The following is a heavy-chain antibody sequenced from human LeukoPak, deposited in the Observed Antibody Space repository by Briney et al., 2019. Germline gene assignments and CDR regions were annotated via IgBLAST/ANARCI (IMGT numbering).Heavy chain of an antibody. Sequence: SETLSLTCTVSGGSINSDSYYWTWTRQPAGKGLEWIGRIYTTGSPNYNPSLKSRVTISIDTSKNQFSLKLSSVSAADTAIYYCARDRGITTARGVPSWFDPWGQGTLVTVSS. CDR3: ARDRGITTARGVPSWFDP. V-gene: IGHV4-61*02. D-gene: IGHD3-10*01. CDR1: GGSINSDSYY. J-gene: IGHJ5*02. CDR2: IYTTGSP.